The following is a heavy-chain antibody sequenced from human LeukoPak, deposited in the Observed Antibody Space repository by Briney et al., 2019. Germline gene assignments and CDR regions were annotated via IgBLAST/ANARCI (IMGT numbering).Heavy chain of an antibody. Sequence: GESLKISCKGSGYSFTSYWIGWVRQMPGKGLEWMGIIYPGDSDTRYSPSFQGQVTISADKSISTAYLQWSSLKASDTAMYYCARRVRHPYSNRGCYYYMDVWGKGTTVTVSS. J-gene: IGHJ6*03. D-gene: IGHD4-11*01. CDR1: GYSFTSYW. CDR2: IYPGDSDT. V-gene: IGHV5-51*01. CDR3: ARRVRHPYSNRGCYYYMDV.